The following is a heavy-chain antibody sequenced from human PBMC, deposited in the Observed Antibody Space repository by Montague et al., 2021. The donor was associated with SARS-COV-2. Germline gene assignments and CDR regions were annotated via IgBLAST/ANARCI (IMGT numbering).Heavy chain of an antibody. V-gene: IGHV4-61*01. CDR2: IYYSGST. CDR1: GGSISSSSCY. Sequence: SETLSLTCTVSGGSISSSSCYWSWIRQPPGKGLEWIGYIYYSGSTNYNPSLKSRVTISVDTSKNQFSLKLSSVTAADTAVYYCARGFDYWGQGTLVTVSS. J-gene: IGHJ4*02. CDR3: ARGFDY.